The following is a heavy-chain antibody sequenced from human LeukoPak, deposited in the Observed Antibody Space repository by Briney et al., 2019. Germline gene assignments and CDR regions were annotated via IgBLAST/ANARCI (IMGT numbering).Heavy chain of an antibody. CDR3: ARENNGGYGDDAFDI. Sequence: GASVKVSRKASGGTFSSYAISWVRQAPGQGLEWMGGIIPIFGTANYAQKFQGRVTITTDESTSTAYMELSSLRSEDTAVYYCARENNGGYGDDAFDIWGQGTMVTVSS. CDR1: GGTFSSYA. J-gene: IGHJ3*02. CDR2: IIPIFGTA. D-gene: IGHD4-17*01. V-gene: IGHV1-69*05.